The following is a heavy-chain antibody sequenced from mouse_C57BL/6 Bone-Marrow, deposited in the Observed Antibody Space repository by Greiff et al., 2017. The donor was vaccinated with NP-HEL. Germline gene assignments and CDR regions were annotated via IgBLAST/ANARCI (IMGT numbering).Heavy chain of an antibody. CDR1: GFTFNTYA. V-gene: IGHV10-3*01. D-gene: IGHD1-1*01. J-gene: IGHJ4*01. CDR2: IRSKSSNYAT. Sequence: EVQRVESGGGLVQPKGSLKLSCAASGFTFNTYAMHWVRQAPGKGLEWVARIRSKSSNYATYYADSVKDRFTISRDDSQSMLYLQMNNLKTEDTAMYYCVSNYYYGSSYAMDYWGQGTSVTVSS. CDR3: VSNYYYGSSYAMDY.